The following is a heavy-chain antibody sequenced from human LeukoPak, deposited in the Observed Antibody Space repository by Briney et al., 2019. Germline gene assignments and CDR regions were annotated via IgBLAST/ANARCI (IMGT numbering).Heavy chain of an antibody. CDR2: ISWNSGSI. D-gene: IGHD3-10*01. Sequence: GGSLRLSCAASGFTFDDYAMHWVRQAPGKGLEWVSGISWNSGSIGYADSVKGRFTISRDNAKNSLYLQMNSLRAEDTALYYCASYYFGSRSFYNDYWGQGTLVTVSS. J-gene: IGHJ4*02. CDR1: GFTFDDYA. CDR3: ASYYFGSRSFYNDY. V-gene: IGHV3-9*01.